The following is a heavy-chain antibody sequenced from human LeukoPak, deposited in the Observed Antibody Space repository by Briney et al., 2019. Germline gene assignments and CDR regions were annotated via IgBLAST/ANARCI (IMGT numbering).Heavy chain of an antibody. J-gene: IGHJ3*02. D-gene: IGHD3-22*01. CDR3: ARDHIVTLVVEAFDI. V-gene: IGHV4-4*07. CDR2: IYTSGST. CDR1: GGSISSYY. Sequence: PSETLSLTCTVSGGSISSYYWSWLRQPAGKGLEWIGRIYTSGSTNYNPSLKSRVTMSVDTSKNQFSLKLSSVTAADTAVYYCARDHIVTLVVEAFDIWGQGTMVTVSS.